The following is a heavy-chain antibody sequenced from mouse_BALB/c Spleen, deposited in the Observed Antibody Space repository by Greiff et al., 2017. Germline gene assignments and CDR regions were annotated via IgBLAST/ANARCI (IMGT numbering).Heavy chain of an antibody. V-gene: IGHV3-2*02. CDR3: ARGYDGGDY. CDR1: GYSITSDYA. CDR2: ISYSGST. J-gene: IGHJ2*01. Sequence: EVQLVESGPGLVKPSQSLSLTCTVTGYSITSDYAWNWIRQFPGNKLEWMGYISYSGSTSYNPSLKSRISITRDTSKNQFFLQLNSVTTEDTATYYCARGYDGGDYWGQGTTLTVSS. D-gene: IGHD2-2*01.